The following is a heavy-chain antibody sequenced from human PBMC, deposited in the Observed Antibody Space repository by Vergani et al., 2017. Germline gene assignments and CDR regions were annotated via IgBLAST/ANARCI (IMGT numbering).Heavy chain of an antibody. D-gene: IGHD3-9*01. Sequence: QVQLQESGPGLVKPSETLSLTCTVSGGSISSSSYYWGWIRQPPGKGLEWIGSIYYSGSTNYNPSLKSRVTISVDTSKNQFSLKLSSVTAADTAVYYCAGAPRDNYDILTVDYWGQGTLVTVSS. CDR2: IYYSGST. J-gene: IGHJ4*02. CDR1: GGSISSSSYY. CDR3: AGAPRDNYDILTVDY. V-gene: IGHV4-39*07.